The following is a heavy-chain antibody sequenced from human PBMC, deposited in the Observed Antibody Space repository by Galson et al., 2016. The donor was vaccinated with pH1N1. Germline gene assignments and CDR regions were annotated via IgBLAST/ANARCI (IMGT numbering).Heavy chain of an antibody. CDR3: ARAGGILYDFDY. J-gene: IGHJ4*02. Sequence: ETLSLTCSVSGGSISSETYYWGWIRQPPGKGLEWIGGIHYSGTTYHNPSLKSRVTLSVDTSKNQFSLKVTSVTAADTAVYYCARAGGILYDFDYWGQGSRVTVTS. D-gene: IGHD2-8*01. V-gene: IGHV4-39*07. CDR2: IHYSGTT. CDR1: GGSISSETYY.